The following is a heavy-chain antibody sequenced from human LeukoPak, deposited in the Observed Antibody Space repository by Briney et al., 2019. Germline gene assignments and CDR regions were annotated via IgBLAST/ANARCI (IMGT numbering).Heavy chain of an antibody. CDR2: ISSSSHYI. J-gene: IGHJ4*02. CDR1: GFTFCIYS. CDR3: ARGRGSGNDLDC. V-gene: IGHV3-21*01. Sequence: GGSLRLSCAVSGFTFCIYSMNWVRQAPGKGLEWVSSISSSSHYIHYADSVKGRFPISRDNAKNSLYLQINSLRAEDTAVYYCARGRGSGNDLDCWGQGTLVTVSS. D-gene: IGHD3-16*01.